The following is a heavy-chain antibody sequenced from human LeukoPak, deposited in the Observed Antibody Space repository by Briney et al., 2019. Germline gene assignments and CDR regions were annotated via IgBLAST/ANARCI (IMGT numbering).Heavy chain of an antibody. J-gene: IGHJ4*02. CDR1: GGSFIGYY. V-gene: IGHV4-34*01. CDR2: INHSGGA. Sequence: PSETLSLTCAVYGGSFIGYYLSWIRQPPGKGLEWIGEINHSGGANYNPSLKSRVTISADTSKSQFSLKLGSVTAADTAVYYCARVPLRFLEPSDYWGQGTLVTVSS. CDR3: ARVPLRFLEPSDY. D-gene: IGHD3-3*01.